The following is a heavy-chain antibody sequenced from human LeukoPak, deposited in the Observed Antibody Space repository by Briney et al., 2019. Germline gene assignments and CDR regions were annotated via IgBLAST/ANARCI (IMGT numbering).Heavy chain of an antibody. D-gene: IGHD3-3*01. V-gene: IGHV3-9*01. CDR1: GFNFDAYA. Sequence: GRSLRLSCAASGFNFDAYAMHWVRQLPGRGLEWVSGVSWDSTRMAYADSVKGRFTISRDNAKNSLYLQMTSLRPEDTAVYYCSRSPDCWSALDFWGQGTLVAVSS. CDR2: VSWDSTRM. J-gene: IGHJ4*02. CDR3: SRSPDCWSALDF.